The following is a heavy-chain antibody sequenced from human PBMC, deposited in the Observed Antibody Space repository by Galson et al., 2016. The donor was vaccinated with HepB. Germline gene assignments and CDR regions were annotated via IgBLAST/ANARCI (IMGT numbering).Heavy chain of an antibody. CDR1: GFSFSDYA. J-gene: IGHJ3*01. CDR2: IAGGSGSP. V-gene: IGHV3-23*01. D-gene: IGHD5-18*01. CDR3: VRGGDTVIGAAFDV. Sequence: SLRLSCAVSGFSFSDYAMSWVRQAPGKGLEWVSTIAGGSGSPNYADSVKGRFTISRDNAKNSLFLQMNSLRAEDTAVYYCVRGGDTVIGAAFDVWGQGTMVTVSS.